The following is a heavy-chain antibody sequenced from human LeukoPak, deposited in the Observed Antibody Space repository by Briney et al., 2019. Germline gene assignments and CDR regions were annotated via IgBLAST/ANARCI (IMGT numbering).Heavy chain of an antibody. J-gene: IGHJ4*02. Sequence: SETLSLTCTVSGGSIGSYYWSWIRQPPGKGLEWIGYIYYSGSNNYNPSLKSRVTISVDTSKNQFSLKLSSVTAADTAVYYCARGPVAGLNTHWGQGTLVTVSS. CDR1: GGSIGSYY. CDR3: ARGPVAGLNTH. CDR2: IYYSGSN. D-gene: IGHD6-19*01. V-gene: IGHV4-59*01.